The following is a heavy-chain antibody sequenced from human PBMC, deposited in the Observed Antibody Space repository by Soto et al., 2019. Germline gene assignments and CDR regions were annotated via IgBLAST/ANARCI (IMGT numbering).Heavy chain of an antibody. V-gene: IGHV3-30-3*01. Sequence: GGSLRLSCAASGFTFSSYAMHWVRQAPGKGLEWVAVISYDGSNKYYADSVKGRFTISTDNSKNTLYLQMNSLRAEDTAVYYCARHVLLWFGEFSNRDYWGQGTLVTVSS. D-gene: IGHD3-10*01. CDR1: GFTFSSYA. CDR3: ARHVLLWFGEFSNRDY. J-gene: IGHJ4*02. CDR2: ISYDGSNK.